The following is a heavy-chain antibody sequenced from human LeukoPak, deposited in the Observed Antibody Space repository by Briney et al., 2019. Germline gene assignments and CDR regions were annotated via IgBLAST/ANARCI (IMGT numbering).Heavy chain of an antibody. D-gene: IGHD3-22*01. J-gene: IGHJ4*02. CDR2: IYYSGST. V-gene: IGHV4-31*03. CDR1: GGSISSGGYY. Sequence: SETLSRTCTVSGGSISSGGYYWSWIRQHPGKGLEWIGYIYYSGSTYYSPSLKSRVTISVDTSKNQFSLKLSSVTAADTAVYYCASEYYYDSSGYYYNYWGQGTLVTVSS. CDR3: ASEYYYDSSGYYYNY.